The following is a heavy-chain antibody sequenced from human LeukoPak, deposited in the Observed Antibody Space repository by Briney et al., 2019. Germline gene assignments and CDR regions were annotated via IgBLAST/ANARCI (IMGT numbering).Heavy chain of an antibody. CDR1: GYTFTAYY. V-gene: IGHV1-2*04. J-gene: IGHJ4*02. CDR3: ARGTPGSYLGY. Sequence: ASVRVSCKASGYTFTAYYMHWVRQAPGQGLEWMGWISPNSGGTNYAQKFKGWVTLTRGTSINTTYMELSRLASDVTAVYFCARGTPGSYLGYWGQGTLVTVSP. CDR2: ISPNSGGT. D-gene: IGHD3-16*02.